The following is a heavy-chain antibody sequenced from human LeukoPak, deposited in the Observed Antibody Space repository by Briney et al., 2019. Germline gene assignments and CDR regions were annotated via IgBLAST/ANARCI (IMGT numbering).Heavy chain of an antibody. CDR2: IYYSGST. J-gene: IGHJ5*02. CDR1: GGSISSGDYY. D-gene: IGHD3-10*01. Sequence: PSETLSLTCTVSGGSISSGDYYWSWIRQPPGKGLEWIGYIYYSGSTYYNPSLKSRVTISVDTSKNQFSLKLSSVTAADTAVYYWARDPLSYVSGISGGFDPGGREPW. V-gene: IGHV4-30-4*01. CDR3: ARDPLSYVSGISGGFDP.